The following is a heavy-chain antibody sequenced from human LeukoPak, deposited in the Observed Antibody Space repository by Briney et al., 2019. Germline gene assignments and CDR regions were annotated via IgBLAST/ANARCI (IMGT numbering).Heavy chain of an antibody. J-gene: IGHJ4*02. Sequence: SEPLSLTCTVSGDSIRNINHYWGWIRQPPGRGLERIGTIYYVGNDYYTPPLNSRVAMSDDTTKHQFTLKLNSVTAADTAVNYCAGPISSWFRSFDSWGPGTMVTVSS. CDR3: AGPISSWFRSFDS. CDR1: GDSIRNINHY. V-gene: IGHV4-39*01. D-gene: IGHD6-13*01. CDR2: IYYVGND.